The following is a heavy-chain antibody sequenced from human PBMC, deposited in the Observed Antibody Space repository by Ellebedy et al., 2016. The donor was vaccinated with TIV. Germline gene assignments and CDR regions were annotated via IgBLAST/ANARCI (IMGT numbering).Heavy chain of an antibody. CDR1: GFTFDDYA. D-gene: IGHD6-13*01. CDR2: ISWNSGSI. V-gene: IGHV3-9*01. Sequence: GGSLRLSCAASGFTFDDYAMHWVRQAPGKGLEWVSGISWNSGSIGYADSVKGRFTISRDNAKNSLYLQMNSLRAEDTAVYYCAKGEQQLVPNYYFDYWGQGTLVTVSS. J-gene: IGHJ4*02. CDR3: AKGEQQLVPNYYFDY.